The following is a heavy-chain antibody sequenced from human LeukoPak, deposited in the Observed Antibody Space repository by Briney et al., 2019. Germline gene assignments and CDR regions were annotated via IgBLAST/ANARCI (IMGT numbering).Heavy chain of an antibody. D-gene: IGHD6-19*01. Sequence: ASVTVSCKASGYTFTGYYMHWVRQAPGQGLEWMGWINPNSGGTNYAQKFQGRVTMTRDTSISTAYMELSRLRSDDTAVYYCARGLMLAVAIINWFDPWGQGTLVTVSS. J-gene: IGHJ5*02. CDR2: INPNSGGT. V-gene: IGHV1-2*02. CDR1: GYTFTGYY. CDR3: ARGLMLAVAIINWFDP.